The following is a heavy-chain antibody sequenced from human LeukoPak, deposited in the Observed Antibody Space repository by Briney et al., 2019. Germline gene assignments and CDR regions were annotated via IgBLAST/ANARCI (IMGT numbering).Heavy chain of an antibody. D-gene: IGHD1-26*01. CDR1: GFTFSIYT. CDR3: AKSKIVEGRGYFDL. J-gene: IGHJ2*01. CDR2: IGTVGDT. Sequence: GGSLRLSCRASGFTFSIYTLTWVRQAPGKGPEWVSTIGTVGDTYYADSVKGRFTISRDDSSNALYLHMSSLRAEDAAVYYCAKSKIVEGRGYFDLWGRGTLVTVSS. V-gene: IGHV3-23*01.